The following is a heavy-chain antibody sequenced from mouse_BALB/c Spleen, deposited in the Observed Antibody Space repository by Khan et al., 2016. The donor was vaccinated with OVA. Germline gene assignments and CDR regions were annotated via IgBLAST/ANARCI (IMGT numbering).Heavy chain of an antibody. CDR3: ARDGSRYNYAMDY. CDR1: GYSITSDYA. V-gene: IGHV3-2*02. J-gene: IGHJ4*01. Sequence: EVQLQESGPGLVKPSQSLSLTCTVTGYSITSDYAWNWLRQFPGNKLEWMGYISYSGSTNYNPSLKSRFSITRDTSKNQFFLQLNSVTTEDTATYYCARDGSRYNYAMDYWGQGTSVTVSS. CDR2: ISYSGST. D-gene: IGHD2-3*01.